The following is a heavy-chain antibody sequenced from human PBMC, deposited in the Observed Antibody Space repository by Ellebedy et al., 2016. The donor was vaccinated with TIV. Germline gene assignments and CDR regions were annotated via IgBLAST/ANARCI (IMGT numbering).Heavy chain of an antibody. V-gene: IGHV3-53*01. D-gene: IGHD2-15*01. CDR2: IYTGGST. Sequence: GESLKISCAASGFTVSSNYMSWVRQAPGKGLEWVSVIYTGGSTYYPDSVKGRFTISRDSSKNTLYLQMNSRRADDTAVYYCASQHGSAWMEYYFDYWGQGTLVTVSS. J-gene: IGHJ4*02. CDR1: GFTVSSNY. CDR3: ASQHGSAWMEYYFDY.